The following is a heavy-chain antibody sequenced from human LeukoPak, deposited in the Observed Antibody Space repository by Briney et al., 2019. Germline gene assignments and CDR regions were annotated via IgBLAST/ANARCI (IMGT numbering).Heavy chain of an antibody. D-gene: IGHD2-15*01. V-gene: IGHV4-59*08. CDR1: GGSISSYY. CDR2: IYYIGST. CDR3: ASDPGYCSGGSCYDPWFDP. Sequence: SETLSLTLTVSGGSISSYYWSWIRQPPGKGLEWIGYIYYIGSTNYNPPLKIRVTISVDTSKIQFSLKLSSVTAADTAVYYCASDPGYCSGGSCYDPWFDPWGQGTLVTVSS. J-gene: IGHJ5*02.